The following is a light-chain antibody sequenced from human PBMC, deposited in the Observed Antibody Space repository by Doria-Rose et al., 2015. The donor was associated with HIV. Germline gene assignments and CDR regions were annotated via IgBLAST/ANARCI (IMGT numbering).Light chain of an antibody. Sequence: QSVVTQPPSVSAAPGQKVTISCSGSGSNIGNNYVSWYQQFPGTAPKVLIYDNNKRPSGIPDRFSASKSGTSATLGITGLQTGDEADYYCGTWDSSLSGVVFGGGTKVTVL. CDR1: GSNIGNNY. CDR3: GTWDSSLSGVV. J-gene: IGLJ2*01. CDR2: DNN. V-gene: IGLV1-51*01.